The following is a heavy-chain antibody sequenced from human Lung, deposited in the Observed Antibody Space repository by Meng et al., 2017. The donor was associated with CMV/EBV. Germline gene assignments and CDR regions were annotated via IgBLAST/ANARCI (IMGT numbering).Heavy chain of an antibody. Sequence: QVQLVQSGSEVKKPGASVKVSCKASGYTFTSYDINWVRQGTGQGLEWMGWMNPNRGTTGYAQKFQGRVTMTRNISKSTAYMDLSSLRSEDTAVYYCATGVADFEYWGQGTLVTVSS. D-gene: IGHD6-19*01. V-gene: IGHV1-8*01. J-gene: IGHJ4*02. CDR1: GYTFTSYD. CDR3: ATGVADFEY. CDR2: MNPNRGTT.